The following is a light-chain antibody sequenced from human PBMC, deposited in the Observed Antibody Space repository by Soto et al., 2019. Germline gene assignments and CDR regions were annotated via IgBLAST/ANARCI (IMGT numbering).Light chain of an antibody. CDR2: GAS. J-gene: IGKJ1*01. CDR3: QQYGSSYPWT. V-gene: IGKV3-15*01. CDR1: QTVSNY. Sequence: EIVLTQSPAILSLSPGYTSTLSCRASQTVSNYLTWYQQKPGQAPRLLIYGASTRATGIPARFSGSGSGTEFTLTIRSLQSEDFAVYYCQQYGSSYPWTFGQGTTGDIK.